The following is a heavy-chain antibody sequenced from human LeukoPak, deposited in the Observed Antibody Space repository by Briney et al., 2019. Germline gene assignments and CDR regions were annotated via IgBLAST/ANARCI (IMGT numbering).Heavy chain of an antibody. CDR3: AKTVGGWWYFDL. CDR1: GFTFSSYS. J-gene: IGHJ2*01. Sequence: GGSLRLSCAASGFTFSSYSMNWVRQAPGRGLEWVSSISSSSSYIYYADSVKGRFTISRDNAKNSLYLQMNSLRAEDTAVYYCAKTVGGWWYFDLWGRGTLVTVSS. CDR2: ISSSSSYI. V-gene: IGHV3-21*01. D-gene: IGHD6-19*01.